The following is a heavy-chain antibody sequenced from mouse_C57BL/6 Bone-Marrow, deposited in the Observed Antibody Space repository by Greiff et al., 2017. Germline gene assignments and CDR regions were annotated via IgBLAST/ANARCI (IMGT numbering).Heavy chain of an antibody. CDR3: TRVTTGEWFAY. CDR1: GFNIKDDY. D-gene: IGHD2-2*01. V-gene: IGHV14-4*01. Sequence: VHVKQSGAELVRPGASVKLSCTASGFNIKDDYMHWVKQRPEQGLEWIGWIDPENGDTEYASKFQGKATITADTSSNTAYLQLSSLTSEDTAVYYCTRVTTGEWFAYWGQGTLVTVSA. CDR2: IDPENGDT. J-gene: IGHJ3*01.